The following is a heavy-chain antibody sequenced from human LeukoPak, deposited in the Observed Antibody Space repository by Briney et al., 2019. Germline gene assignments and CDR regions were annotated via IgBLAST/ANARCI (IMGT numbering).Heavy chain of an antibody. J-gene: IGHJ4*02. CDR3: ARDGTYTDYDPDFDI. Sequence: GGSLRLSCAASGFTFSSYAMHWVRQAPGKGLEWVANIKQDGSEKYYVDSVKGRFTISRDNAKNSLYLQMNSLRAEDTAVFYCARDGTYTDYDPDFDIWGQGTLVTVSS. CDR2: IKQDGSEK. D-gene: IGHD5-12*01. CDR1: GFTFSSYA. V-gene: IGHV3-7*01.